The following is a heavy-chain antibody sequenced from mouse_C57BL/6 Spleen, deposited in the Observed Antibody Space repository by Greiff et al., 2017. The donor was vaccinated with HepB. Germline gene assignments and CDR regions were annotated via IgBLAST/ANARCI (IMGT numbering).Heavy chain of an antibody. CDR3: AREGYYGSRGWYFDV. J-gene: IGHJ1*03. D-gene: IGHD1-1*01. CDR2: IYPSDSET. CDR1: GYTFTSYW. V-gene: IGHV1-61*01. Sequence: VQLQQSGAELVRPGSSVKLSCKASGYTFTSYWMDWVKQRPGQGLEWIGNIYPSDSETHYNQKFKDKATLTVDKSSSTAYMQLSSLTSEDSAVYYCAREGYYGSRGWYFDVWGTGTTVTVSS.